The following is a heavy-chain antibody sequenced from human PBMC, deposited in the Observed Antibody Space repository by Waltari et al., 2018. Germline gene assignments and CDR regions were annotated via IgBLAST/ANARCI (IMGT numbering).Heavy chain of an antibody. J-gene: IGHJ4*02. V-gene: IGHV3-7*01. CDR2: IRQDVSEK. Sequence: EGRQVESGGGVVQPGGTRRLTCAASGFTLRHDWMRGVRQAPGEGLGWVANIRQDVSEKSYVDYVKGLFTISRDNAKNSLYLQMNSLRAEDTAVYYCARDYYYGSGSYSNWGQGTLVTVSS. D-gene: IGHD3-10*01. CDR3: ARDYYYGSGSYSN. CDR1: GFTLRHDW.